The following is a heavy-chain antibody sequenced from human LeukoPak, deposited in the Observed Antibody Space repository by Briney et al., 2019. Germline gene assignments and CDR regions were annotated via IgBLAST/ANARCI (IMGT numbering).Heavy chain of an antibody. V-gene: IGHV4-59*01. CDR1: GGSISSYY. CDR2: IYYSGST. D-gene: IGHD3-10*01. J-gene: IGHJ4*02. Sequence: SETLSLTCTVSGGSISSYYWSWIRQPPGKGLEWIGYIYYSGSTNYNPSLKSRVTISVDTSKNQFSLKLSSVTAADTAVYYCARDSRGVTYFDYWGQGTLVTVSS. CDR3: ARDSRGVTYFDY.